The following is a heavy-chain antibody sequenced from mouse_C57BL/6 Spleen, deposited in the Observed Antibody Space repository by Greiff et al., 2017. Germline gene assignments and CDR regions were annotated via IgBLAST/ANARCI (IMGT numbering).Heavy chain of an antibody. Sequence: QVQLQQSGAELVRPGSSVKLSCKASGYTFTSYWMHWVKQRPIQGLEWIGNIDPSDSETHYTQEFKDKATLTVDKSSSTAYMQLSILTSEDSAVYYCARGGSYDAMDYWGQGTSVTVSS. CDR1: GYTFTSYW. CDR2: IDPSDSET. V-gene: IGHV1-52*01. J-gene: IGHJ4*01. CDR3: ARGGSYDAMDY. D-gene: IGHD1-1*02.